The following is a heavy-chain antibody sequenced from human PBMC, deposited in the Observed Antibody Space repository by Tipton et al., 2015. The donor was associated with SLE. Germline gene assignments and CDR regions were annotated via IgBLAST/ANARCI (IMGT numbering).Heavy chain of an antibody. V-gene: IGHV3-21*01. J-gene: IGHJ3*02. CDR3: ARDGGGVDAFDM. CDR2: ISSDSSYI. Sequence: GSLRLSCAASGFIFSSYSMNWVRQAPGKGLEWVSCISSDSSYISYADSMKGRFTISRDNAKNSLFLQMNSLRADDTAVYYCARDGGGVDAFDMWGQGTMVTVSS. D-gene: IGHD3-10*01. CDR1: GFIFSSYS.